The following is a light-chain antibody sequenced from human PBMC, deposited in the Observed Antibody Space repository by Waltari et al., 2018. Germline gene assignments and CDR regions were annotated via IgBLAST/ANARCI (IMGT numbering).Light chain of an antibody. J-gene: IGLJ7*01. V-gene: IGLV1-51*02. CDR3: GTWDSSLSGAV. CDR1: SPHIGTNY. Sequence: QSVLTQPPSVSAAPGQRVTISCSGGSPHIGTNYVSWYRQFPGTAPKLLIYEDSERPSGIPGRFSGSKSGTSATLDITGLQARGEADYYCGTWDSSLSGAVFGGGTHLTVL. CDR2: EDS.